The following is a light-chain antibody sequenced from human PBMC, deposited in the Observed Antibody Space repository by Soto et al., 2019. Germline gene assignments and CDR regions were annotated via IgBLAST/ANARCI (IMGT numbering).Light chain of an antibody. V-gene: IGKV1-33*01. J-gene: IGKJ5*01. CDR2: DAT. Sequence: DIQMNQSPYSLSASVGDRVISTCQASQNINNYLNWYQQKPGRAPKLLIYDATNLEAGVPSRVRGSGSGTDFTFTISRLQPEDIVTYYCQQYENLPTFGQGTRLEIK. CDR3: QQYENLPT. CDR1: QNINNY.